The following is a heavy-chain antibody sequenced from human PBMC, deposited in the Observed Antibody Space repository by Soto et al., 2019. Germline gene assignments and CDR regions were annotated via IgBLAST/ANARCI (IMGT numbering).Heavy chain of an antibody. CDR3: ARGQGDYIWGSYRYRASPAY. CDR2: MNPNSGNT. J-gene: IGHJ4*02. Sequence: ASVKVSCKASGYTFTSYDINWVRQATGQGLEWMGWMNPNSGNTGYAQKFQGRVTMTRNTSISTAYMELSSLRSEDTAVYYCARGQGDYIWGSYRYRASPAYWGQGALVTVSS. CDR1: GYTFTSYD. V-gene: IGHV1-8*01. D-gene: IGHD3-16*02.